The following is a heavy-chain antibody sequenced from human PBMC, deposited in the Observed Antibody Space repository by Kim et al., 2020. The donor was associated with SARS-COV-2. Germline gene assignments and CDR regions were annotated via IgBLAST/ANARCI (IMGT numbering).Heavy chain of an antibody. CDR1: GFSLTTSGVG. CDR2: IAGNDDK. J-gene: IGHJ4*01. Sequence: SGPTLVRPTQTLTLTCTFSGFSLTTSGVGVSWIRQPPGKALEWLALIAGNDDKRYNRSLESRLTITRDTSKNHVVLTMTNMDPVDTATYYCVHRSPTSLVFDDWGQGTLVTVSS. D-gene: IGHD2-8*02. V-gene: IGHV2-5*01. CDR3: VHRSPTSLVFDD.